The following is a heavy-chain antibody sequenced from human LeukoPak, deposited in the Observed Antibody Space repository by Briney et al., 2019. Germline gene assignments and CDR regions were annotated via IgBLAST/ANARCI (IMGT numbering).Heavy chain of an antibody. CDR3: AGASYDSSGVH. J-gene: IGHJ4*02. D-gene: IGHD3-22*01. Sequence: SSETLSLTCTVSGGSISSYYWSWIRQPPGKGLEWIGYIYYSGSTNYNPSLKSRVTISVDTSKNQFSLELSSVTAADTAVYYCAGASYDSSGVHWGQGTLVTVSS. CDR2: IYYSGST. V-gene: IGHV4-59*01. CDR1: GGSISSYY.